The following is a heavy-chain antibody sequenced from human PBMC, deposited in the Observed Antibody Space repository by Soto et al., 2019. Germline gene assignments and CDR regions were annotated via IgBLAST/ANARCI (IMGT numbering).Heavy chain of an antibody. D-gene: IGHD2-15*01. CDR3: ARTRCSGGSCYSWSLDY. J-gene: IGHJ4*02. CDR1: GGSITTGGYY. Sequence: SETLSLTCTVSGGSITTGGYYWSWIRQLPGKGLEWIGHRYYSESTYYNPSLKSRVSISLDTSKNQFSLKLSFVTAADTAMYYCARTRCSGGSCYSWSLDYWGQGTPVTVSS. CDR2: RYYSEST. V-gene: IGHV4-31*02.